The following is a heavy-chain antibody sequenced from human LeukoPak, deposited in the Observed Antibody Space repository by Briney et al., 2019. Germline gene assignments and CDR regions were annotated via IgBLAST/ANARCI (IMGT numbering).Heavy chain of an antibody. CDR2: IYYSGST. V-gene: IGHV4-59*01. J-gene: IGHJ3*02. CDR3: ARDSYGGDAFDI. Sequence: SETLSLTCTVSGGSISSYYCSWIRQPPGKGLEWIGYIYYSGSTNYNPSLKSRVTISVDTSKNQFSLKLSSVTAADTAVYYCARDSYGGDAFDIWGQGTMVTVSS. CDR1: GGSISSYY. D-gene: IGHD4/OR15-4a*01.